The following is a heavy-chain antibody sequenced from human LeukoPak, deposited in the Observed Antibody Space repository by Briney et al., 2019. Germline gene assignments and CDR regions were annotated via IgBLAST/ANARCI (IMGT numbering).Heavy chain of an antibody. Sequence: PGGSLRLSCAASGFTFSSYEMNWVRQAPGKGLEWVSYISSSGSTIYYADSVKGRFTISRDNAKNSLYLQMNSLRAEDTAVYYCAREIKSFGYYDSSGYYRGSAFDIWGQGIMVTVSS. V-gene: IGHV3-48*03. CDR3: AREIKSFGYYDSSGYYRGSAFDI. J-gene: IGHJ3*02. CDR2: ISSSGSTI. CDR1: GFTFSSYE. D-gene: IGHD3-22*01.